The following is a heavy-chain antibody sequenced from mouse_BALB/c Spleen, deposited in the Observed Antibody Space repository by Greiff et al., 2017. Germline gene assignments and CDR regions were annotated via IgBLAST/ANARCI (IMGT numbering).Heavy chain of an antibody. CDR1: GFAFSSYD. V-gene: IGHV5-12-1*01. CDR3: ARSGNSYYYFDY. Sequence: VQLKESGGGLVKPGGSLKLSCAASGFAFSSYDMSWVRQTPEKRLEWVAYISSGSSTIYYADTVKGRFTISRDNPKNTLFLQMTSLRSEDTAMYYCARSGNSYYYFDYWGQGTTLTVSS. CDR2: ISSGSSTI. J-gene: IGHJ2*01. D-gene: IGHD1-1*01.